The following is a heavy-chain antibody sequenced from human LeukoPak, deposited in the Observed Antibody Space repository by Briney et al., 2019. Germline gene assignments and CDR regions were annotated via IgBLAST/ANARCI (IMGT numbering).Heavy chain of an antibody. Sequence: KSGESLKISCKGSGYSFPIYWIAWVRQMPGKGLEWMGIIHPGDSNIRYSPSFQGQVTISADKSVTTAYLQWSSLKASDTAMYFCARLNGGANLLGDSLDIWGQGTMVTVSS. J-gene: IGHJ3*02. D-gene: IGHD4/OR15-4a*01. CDR1: GYSFPIYW. V-gene: IGHV5-51*01. CDR2: IHPGDSNI. CDR3: ARLNGGANLLGDSLDI.